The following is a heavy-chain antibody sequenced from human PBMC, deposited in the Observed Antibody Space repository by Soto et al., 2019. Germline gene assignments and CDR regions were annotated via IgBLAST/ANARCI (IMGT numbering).Heavy chain of an antibody. J-gene: IGHJ6*02. CDR2: TYYRSKWYN. CDR3: ARRDSGWYSGYYYYGMDV. D-gene: IGHD6-19*01. CDR1: GDSASSNSAA. Sequence: PSQTPSLTCAISGDSASSNSAASNCIRPSPSKGLGWLGRTYYRSKWYNDYAVSVKSRITINPDTSKNHFSLQLNSVSPEDTAVFYCARRDSGWYSGYYYYGMDVWGQGTTVTVSS. V-gene: IGHV6-1*01.